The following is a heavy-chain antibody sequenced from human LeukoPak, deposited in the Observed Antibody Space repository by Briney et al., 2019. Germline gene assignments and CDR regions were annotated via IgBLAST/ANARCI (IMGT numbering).Heavy chain of an antibody. Sequence: SETLSLTCTVSGDSISSSSYYWVWLRQPPGKGLEWIATIHYTGSTYYNPSLKSRVTISVDTSKNQFSLKLSSVTAADTAVYYCARSRAGITMVRGDAFDIWGQGTMVTVSS. D-gene: IGHD3-10*01. J-gene: IGHJ3*02. CDR3: ARSRAGITMVRGDAFDI. V-gene: IGHV4-39*07. CDR2: IHYTGST. CDR1: GDSISSSSYY.